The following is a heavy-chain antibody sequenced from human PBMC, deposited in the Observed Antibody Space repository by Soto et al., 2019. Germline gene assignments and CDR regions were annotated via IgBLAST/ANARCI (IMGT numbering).Heavy chain of an antibody. CDR2: INSDGSST. D-gene: IGHD1-26*01. V-gene: IGHV3-74*01. Sequence: EVPLVESGGGLVQPGGSLRLSCAASGFTFSSYWMHWVRQAPGKGLVWVSRINSDGSSTSYADSVKGRFTISRDNAKNTLYLPMNSMRAEDTAVYYCARGGSVNWYFALWGRGTLVTVSS. J-gene: IGHJ2*01. CDR3: ARGGSVNWYFAL. CDR1: GFTFSSYW.